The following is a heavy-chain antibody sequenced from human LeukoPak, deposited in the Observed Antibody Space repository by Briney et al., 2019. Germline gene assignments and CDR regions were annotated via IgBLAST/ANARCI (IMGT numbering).Heavy chain of an antibody. D-gene: IGHD6-13*01. Sequence: GGSLRLSCTASGFIFSTCAMSWVRQAPGKGLEWVSAISGSGGTTYYADSVKGRFTISRDNSKNTLFLQMNSLRAEDTAVYYCAKDRSNSSWFDGYDFWGQGTMVTVSS. CDR1: GFIFSTCA. CDR3: AKDRSNSSWFDGYDF. J-gene: IGHJ3*01. V-gene: IGHV3-23*01. CDR2: ISGSGGTT.